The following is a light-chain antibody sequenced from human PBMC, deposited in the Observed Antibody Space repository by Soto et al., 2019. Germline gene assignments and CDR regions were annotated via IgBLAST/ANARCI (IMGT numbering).Light chain of an antibody. CDR2: EAS. Sequence: DIQLTQSPSLLSASIGDRVTITCRASHNVSTFLAWYQQKPGKAPKLLIYEASTLQSGVPSRFSGSGSGTEFTLTISGLLPEDFAAYHCQQYYSYPPAFGQGTRLEIK. V-gene: IGKV1-9*01. CDR1: HNVSTF. CDR3: QQYYSYPPA. J-gene: IGKJ5*01.